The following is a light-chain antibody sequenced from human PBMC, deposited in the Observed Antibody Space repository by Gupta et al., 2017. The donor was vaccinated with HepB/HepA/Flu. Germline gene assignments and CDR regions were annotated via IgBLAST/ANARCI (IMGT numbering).Light chain of an antibody. CDR2: DVS. Sequence: QSALTQPASVSGSPGQSITISCTGTSSDIGGYNYVSWYQQHPGKAPKLIIYDVSNRPSGSSNRFSGSKSGNTASLTISGLQAEDEANYYCISYTTSSTLVVFGGGIKLTVL. CDR3: ISYTTSSTLVV. J-gene: IGLJ2*01. CDR1: SSDIGGYNY. V-gene: IGLV2-14*03.